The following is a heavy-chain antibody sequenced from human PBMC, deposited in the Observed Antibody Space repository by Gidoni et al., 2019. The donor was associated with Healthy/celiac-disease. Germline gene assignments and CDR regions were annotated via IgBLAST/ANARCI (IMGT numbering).Heavy chain of an antibody. V-gene: IGHV4-39*01. CDR1: VGPSVSSTYY. Sequence: QLHLQDPAPGLVTLSDTLSLTSTVSVGPSVSSTYYWGWLRQPPGKGLEWIGSISYTASTYHTQYLKSRVTISVDTSKKQFSLKLSSVTAADTAVYYCARQGVYGSGSYYPHWFDPWGQGTLVTVSS. J-gene: IGHJ5*02. D-gene: IGHD3-10*01. CDR3: ARQGVYGSGSYYPHWFDP. CDR2: ISYTAST.